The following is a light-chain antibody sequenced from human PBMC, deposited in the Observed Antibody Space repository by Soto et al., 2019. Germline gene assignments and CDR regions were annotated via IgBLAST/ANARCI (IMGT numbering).Light chain of an antibody. CDR3: SSYAGVSNFYV. J-gene: IGLJ1*01. Sequence: QSVLIQPPSASGSPGQSVTISCTGTSSDVGSYNYVSWYQQHPGKAPKLMIYEVNKRPSGVPDRFSGSKSANTASLTVSGLQPEDEGDYYCSSYAGVSNFYVFGTGTQLTVL. CDR2: EVN. CDR1: SSDVGSYNY. V-gene: IGLV2-8*01.